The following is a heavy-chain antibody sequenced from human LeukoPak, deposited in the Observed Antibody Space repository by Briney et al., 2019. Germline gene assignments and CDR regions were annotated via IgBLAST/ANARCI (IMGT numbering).Heavy chain of an antibody. V-gene: IGHV4-38-2*02. J-gene: IGHJ4*02. CDR3: ARGVVVVITRFDY. CDR2: IYHSGST. Sequence: PSETLSLTCTVSGYSINSGYYWGWIRQPPGKGLEWIGSIYHSGSTYYNPSLKSRVTISVDTSKNQFSLKLSSVTAADTAVYYCARGVVVVITRFDYWGQGTLVTVSS. CDR1: GYSINSGYY. D-gene: IGHD3-22*01.